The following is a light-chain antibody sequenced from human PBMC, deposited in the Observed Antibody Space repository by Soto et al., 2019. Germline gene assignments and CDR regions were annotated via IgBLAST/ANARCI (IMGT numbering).Light chain of an antibody. J-gene: IGLJ1*01. CDR3: AAWDDSLNGFYA. V-gene: IGLV1-44*01. CDR2: NNN. Sequence: VLTQPPSVSETPGQRVAISCSGSNSNIGRNTVSWYQQVPGTAPKLLIYNNNERPSGVPDRFSGSKSGTSASLAISGLQSDDEADYYCAAWDDSLNGFYAFGIRTKVTVL. CDR1: NSNIGRNT.